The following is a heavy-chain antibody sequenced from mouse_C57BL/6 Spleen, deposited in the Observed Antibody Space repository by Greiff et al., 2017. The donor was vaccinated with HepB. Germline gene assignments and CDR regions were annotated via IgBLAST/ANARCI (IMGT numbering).Heavy chain of an antibody. CDR3: ARDLKEGYCGPYAMDY. V-gene: IGHV3-6*01. J-gene: IGHJ4*01. Sequence: VQLQQSGPGLVKPSQSLSLTCSVTGYSITSGYYWNWIRQFPGNKLEWMGYISYDGSNNYNPSLKNRISITRDTSKNQFFLKLNSVTTEDTATYYCARDLKEGYCGPYAMDYWGQGTSVTVSS. D-gene: IGHD1-1*01. CDR2: ISYDGSN. CDR1: GYSITSGYY.